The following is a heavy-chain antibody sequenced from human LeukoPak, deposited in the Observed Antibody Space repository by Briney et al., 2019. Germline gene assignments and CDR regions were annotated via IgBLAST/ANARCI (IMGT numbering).Heavy chain of an antibody. Sequence: SVKVSCKASGGTFSSYAISWVRQAPGQGLEWMGGIIPIFGTANYAQKFQGRVTMTRDTSTSTVYMELSSLRSEDTAVYYCARDLVVAAAPYYYYYYYMDVWGKGTTVTISS. CDR2: IIPIFGTA. J-gene: IGHJ6*03. V-gene: IGHV1-69*05. CDR3: ARDLVVAAAPYYYYYYYMDV. CDR1: GGTFSSYA. D-gene: IGHD2-15*01.